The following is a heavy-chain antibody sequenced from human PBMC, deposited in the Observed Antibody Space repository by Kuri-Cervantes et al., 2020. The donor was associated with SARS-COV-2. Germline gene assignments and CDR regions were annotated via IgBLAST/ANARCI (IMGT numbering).Heavy chain of an antibody. CDR3: ARNPHSLTSYYYYYMDV. CDR1: GGTFSSYA. CDR2: IIPIFGTA. Sequence: SVKVSCKASGGTFSSYAISWVRQAPGQGLEWMGGIIPIFGTANYAQKFQGRVTTTADESTSTAYMELSSLRSEDTAVYYCARNPHSLTSYYYYYMDVWGEGTTVTVSS. V-gene: IGHV1-69*13. D-gene: IGHD4/OR15-4a*01. J-gene: IGHJ6*03.